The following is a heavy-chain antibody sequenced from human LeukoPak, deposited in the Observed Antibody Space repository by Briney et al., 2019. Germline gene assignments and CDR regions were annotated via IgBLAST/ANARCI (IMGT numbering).Heavy chain of an antibody. CDR1: GGTFSSYA. D-gene: IGHD5-18*01. Sequence: SVKVSCKASGGTFSSYAISWVRQAPGQGLEWMGGIIPIFGTANYAQKFQGRVTITADRSTSTAYMDLISLTSEDTAVYYCARALGGYRNYMDVWDIGTTVTVSS. V-gene: IGHV1-69*06. CDR3: ARALGGYRNYMDV. CDR2: IIPIFGTA. J-gene: IGHJ6*03.